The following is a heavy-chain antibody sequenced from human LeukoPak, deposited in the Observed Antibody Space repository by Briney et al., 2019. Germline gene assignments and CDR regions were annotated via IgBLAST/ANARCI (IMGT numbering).Heavy chain of an antibody. Sequence: PSETLSLTCAVYGGSFSGYYWSWIRQPPGKGLEWIGEINHSGSTNYNPSLKSRVTISVDTSKNQFSLKLSSVTAADTAVYYCARTLIVGATLYYYYYYYMDVWGKGTTVTVSS. J-gene: IGHJ6*03. D-gene: IGHD1-26*01. CDR3: ARTLIVGATLYYYYYYYMDV. CDR1: GGSFSGYY. V-gene: IGHV4-34*01. CDR2: INHSGST.